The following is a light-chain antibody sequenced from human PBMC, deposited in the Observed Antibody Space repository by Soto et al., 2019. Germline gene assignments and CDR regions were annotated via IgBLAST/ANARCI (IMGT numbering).Light chain of an antibody. Sequence: QSVLTQPPSVSXAPGERVTIXCXXSSSDXGXXXRVRWYQQVPGTAPKLLIYDNTNRPSGVXVRFSGSKSGTSASLAISGLQXEDEADYYCQSFDKYLSAVVFGGGTKLTVL. CDR1: SSDXGXXXR. V-gene: IGLV1-40*01. J-gene: IGLJ2*01. CDR3: QSFDKYLSAVV. CDR2: DNT.